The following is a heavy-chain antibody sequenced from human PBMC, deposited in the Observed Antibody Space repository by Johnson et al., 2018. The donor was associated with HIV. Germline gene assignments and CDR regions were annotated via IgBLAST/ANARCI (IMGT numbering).Heavy chain of an antibody. Sequence: VQLVESGGGVVRPGGSLRLSRAPSGFNFDDYGMSWVRQAPGKGLEWVSNINWNGDRTGYADSVKGRFTISRDNAKNSLYLQMNSLRAEDTAVYYCAREGALLLWFGASPFDIWGQGTMVTVSS. CDR1: GFNFDDYG. CDR3: AREGALLLWFGASPFDI. CDR2: INWNGDRT. V-gene: IGHV3-20*04. D-gene: IGHD3-10*01. J-gene: IGHJ3*02.